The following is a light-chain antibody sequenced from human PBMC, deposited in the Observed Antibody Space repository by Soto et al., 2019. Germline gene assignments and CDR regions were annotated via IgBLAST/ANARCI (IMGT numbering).Light chain of an antibody. CDR2: GAS. CDR1: QSVSSN. J-gene: IGKJ1*01. Sequence: EIVMTQSPATLSVSPGERATLSCRASQSVSSNLAWYQQKPGQAPRLLIYGASTRATGIPARLSGSGSGTEFTLTISSLQSEDFAVYYCQQYNSWPPVRTCGQGTKVEIK. CDR3: QQYNSWPPVRT. V-gene: IGKV3-15*01.